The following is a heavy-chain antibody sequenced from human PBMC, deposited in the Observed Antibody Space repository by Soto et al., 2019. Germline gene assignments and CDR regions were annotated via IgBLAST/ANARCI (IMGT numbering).Heavy chain of an antibody. CDR3: ARVGYCSSTSCYRHYYGMDV. V-gene: IGHV3-11*01. J-gene: IGHJ6*02. Sequence: QVQLVESGGGLVKPGGSLRLSCAASGFTFSDYYMSWIRQAPGKGLEWVSYISSSGSTIYYAVSVKGRFTISRDNAKNSLYLQMNSQRAEDTAVYYCARVGYCSSTSCYRHYYGMDVWGQGTTVTVSS. CDR2: ISSSGSTI. CDR1: GFTFSDYY. D-gene: IGHD2-2*01.